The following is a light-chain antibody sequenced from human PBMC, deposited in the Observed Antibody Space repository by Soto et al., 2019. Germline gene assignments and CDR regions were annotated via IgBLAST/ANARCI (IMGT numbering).Light chain of an antibody. CDR1: SSTIGSNY. CDR3: AAWDDSLSAVV. CDR2: RND. J-gene: IGLJ2*01. V-gene: IGLV1-47*01. Sequence: QSVLTQPPSASGTPGQRVTISCSGSSSTIGSNYVYWYQQFPGSAPKLLIYRNDQRPSGVPDRFSGSKSGTSASLAISGPRSEDEADYYCAAWDDSLSAVVFGGGT.